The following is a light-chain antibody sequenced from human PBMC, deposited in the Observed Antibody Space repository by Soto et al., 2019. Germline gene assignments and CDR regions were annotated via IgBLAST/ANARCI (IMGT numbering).Light chain of an antibody. Sequence: QSVLTQPPSVSAAPGQRVTISCSGSSSNIGNNYVSWYQQLPETAPKLLIYDDNKRPSGIPDRFSGSKSGTSATLGLTGLQAGDEAAYYCGTWDGSLIAVVFGGGTKVTVL. J-gene: IGLJ2*01. CDR2: DDN. CDR1: SSNIGNNY. V-gene: IGLV1-51*01. CDR3: GTWDGSLIAVV.